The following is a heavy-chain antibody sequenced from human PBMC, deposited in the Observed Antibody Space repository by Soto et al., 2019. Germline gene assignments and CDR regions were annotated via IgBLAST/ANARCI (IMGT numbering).Heavy chain of an antibody. Sequence: GASVKVSCKASGYTFTSYAMHWVRQAPGQRLEWMGWINAGNGNTKYSQKFQGRVTITRDTSASTAYMELSSLRSEDTAVYYCARAPLRDLKRGGDINNWFDPWGQGTLVTVSS. J-gene: IGHJ5*02. CDR2: INAGNGNT. D-gene: IGHD2-21*02. V-gene: IGHV1-3*01. CDR3: ARAPLRDLKRGGDINNWFDP. CDR1: GYTFTSYA.